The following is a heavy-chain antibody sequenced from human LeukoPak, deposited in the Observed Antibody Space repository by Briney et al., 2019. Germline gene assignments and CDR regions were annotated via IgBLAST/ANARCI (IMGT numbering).Heavy chain of an antibody. J-gene: IGHJ4*02. CDR1: GFTFSSYG. D-gene: IGHD6-19*01. CDR3: ARAATIAVAGTVGY. V-gene: IGHV3-33*01. Sequence: GGSLRLSCAASGFTFSSYGMHWVRQAPGKGLEWVAVIWYDGSNKYCADSVKGRFTISRDNSKNTLYLQMNSLRAEDTAVYYCARAATIAVAGTVGYWGQGALVTVSS. CDR2: IWYDGSNK.